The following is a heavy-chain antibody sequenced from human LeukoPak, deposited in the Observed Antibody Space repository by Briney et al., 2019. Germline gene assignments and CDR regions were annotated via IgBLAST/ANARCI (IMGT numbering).Heavy chain of an antibody. CDR3: ARDPYVWGRKTVRAFDI. D-gene: IGHD3-16*01. J-gene: IGHJ3*02. CDR2: IIPIFGTA. V-gene: IGHV1-69*13. CDR1: GYTFTSYG. Sequence: GASVKVSCKASGYTFTSYGISWVRQAPGQGLEWMGGIIPIFGTANYAQKFQGRVTITADESTSTAYMELSSLRSEDTAVYYCARDPYVWGRKTVRAFDIWGQGTMVTVSS.